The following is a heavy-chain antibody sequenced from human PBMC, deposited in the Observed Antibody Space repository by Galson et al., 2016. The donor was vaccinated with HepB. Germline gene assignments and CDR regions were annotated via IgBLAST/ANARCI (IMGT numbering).Heavy chain of an antibody. CDR3: SRPPSSIAAASDAFDL. CDR1: GGSIRGSPYY. CDR2: IYHTGNT. V-gene: IGHV4-39*01. D-gene: IGHD6-6*01. J-gene: IGHJ3*01. Sequence: TLSLTCNVSGGSIRGSPYYWGWIRQPPGKGLEWIGSIYHTGNTYYNPSLKSRVTMHVDTSKNQISLKLNSVTAADSAVYYCSRPPSSIAAASDAFDLWGRGTMVTVSS.